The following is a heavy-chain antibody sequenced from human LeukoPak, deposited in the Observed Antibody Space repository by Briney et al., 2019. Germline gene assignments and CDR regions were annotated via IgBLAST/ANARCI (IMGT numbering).Heavy chain of an antibody. CDR2: INHSGST. CDR1: GGSFSGYY. J-gene: IGHJ4*02. CDR3: ARGGIAAAGTFTFDY. V-gene: IGHV4-34*01. Sequence: PSETLSRTCAVYGGSFSGYYWSWIRQPPGKGLEWIGEINHSGSTNYNPSLKSRVTISVDTSKNQFSLKLSSVTAADTAVYYCARGGIAAAGTFTFDYWGQGTLVTVSS. D-gene: IGHD6-13*01.